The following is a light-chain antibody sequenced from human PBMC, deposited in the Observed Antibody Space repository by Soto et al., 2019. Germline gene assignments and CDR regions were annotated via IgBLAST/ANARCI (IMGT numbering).Light chain of an antibody. CDR1: STDVGGYNY. J-gene: IGLJ2*01. Sequence: QSALTQPASVSGSPGQSITISCTGTSTDVGGYNYVSWYQQHPGKAPKLMIYDVSSRPSGVSNRFSGSKSGNTASLTISGLQDEDEADYYCSSYTSSITLVFGGGTKLTVL. CDR2: DVS. V-gene: IGLV2-14*01. CDR3: SSYTSSITLV.